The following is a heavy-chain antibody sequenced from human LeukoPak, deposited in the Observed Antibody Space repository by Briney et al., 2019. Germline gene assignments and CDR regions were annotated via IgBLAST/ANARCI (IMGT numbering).Heavy chain of an antibody. Sequence: GGSLRLSCAASGFNFSSYAMSWVRQAPGKGLEWVSAISGSGGSTYYADSVKGRFTISRDNSKNTLYLQMNSLRAEDTAVYCCAKDSSLILSFGRPNDYYYGMDVWGQGTTVTVSS. CDR3: AKDSSLILSFGRPNDYYYGMDV. CDR1: GFNFSSYA. D-gene: IGHD3-10*01. CDR2: ISGSGGST. J-gene: IGHJ6*02. V-gene: IGHV3-23*01.